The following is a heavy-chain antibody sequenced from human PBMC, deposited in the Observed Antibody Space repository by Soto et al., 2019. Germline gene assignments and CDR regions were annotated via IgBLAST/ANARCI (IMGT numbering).Heavy chain of an antibody. Sequence: LRLSCVASGLPVAGSYMAWVRQAPGKGLEWASVIYNDGTTYYSQSVEGRFTISRDTSKNTLYLQMDRLRDEDTAVYYCVRPLPSGQTHARDVWGQGTTVTVSS. J-gene: IGHJ6*02. CDR1: GLPVAGSY. V-gene: IGHV3-53*01. CDR2: IYNDGTT. CDR3: VRPLPSGQTHARDV. D-gene: IGHD3-10*01.